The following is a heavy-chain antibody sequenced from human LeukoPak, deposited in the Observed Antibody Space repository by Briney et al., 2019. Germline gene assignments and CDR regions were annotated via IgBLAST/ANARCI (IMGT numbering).Heavy chain of an antibody. CDR1: GYTFTSYD. D-gene: IGHD3-22*01. CDR2: MNPNSGNT. V-gene: IGHV1-8*01. J-gene: IGHJ4*02. CDR3: ARDLSSGYSSFDY. Sequence: RASVKVSCKASGYTFTSYDINWVRQATGQGLEWMGWMNPNSGNTGYAQKFQGRVTITADKSTSTAYMELSSLRSEDTAVYYCARDLSSGYSSFDYWGQGTLVTVSS.